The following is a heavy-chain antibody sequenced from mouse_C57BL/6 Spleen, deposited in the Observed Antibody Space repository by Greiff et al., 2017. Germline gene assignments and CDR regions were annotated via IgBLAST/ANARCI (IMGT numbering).Heavy chain of an antibody. CDR1: GYTFTSYW. J-gene: IGHJ3*01. D-gene: IGHD2-5*01. Sequence: VQLQQPGAELVMPGASVKLSCKASGYTFTSYWMHWVKQRPGQGLEWIGEIDPSDSYTNYNQKFKGKSTLTVDKSSSTAYMQLSSLTSEDSAVYDCASSNFSWFDYWGQGTLVTVSA. CDR3: ASSNFSWFDY. V-gene: IGHV1-69*01. CDR2: IDPSDSYT.